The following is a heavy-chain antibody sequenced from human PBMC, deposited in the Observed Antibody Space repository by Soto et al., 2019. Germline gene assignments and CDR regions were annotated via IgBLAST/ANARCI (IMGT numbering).Heavy chain of an antibody. CDR1: GFTFDDYA. Sequence: GGSLRLSCAASGFTFDDYAMHWVRQAPGKGLEWVSGISWNSGSIGYADSVEGRFTISRDNAKNSLYLQMNSLRAEDTALYYCAKVMDRTLFAFDIWGQETMVTVSS. J-gene: IGHJ3*02. CDR3: AKVMDRTLFAFDI. CDR2: ISWNSGSI. V-gene: IGHV3-9*01.